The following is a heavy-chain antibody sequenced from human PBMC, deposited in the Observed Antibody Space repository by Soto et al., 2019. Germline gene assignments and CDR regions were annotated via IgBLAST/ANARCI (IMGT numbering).Heavy chain of an antibody. J-gene: IGHJ4*02. CDR2: IIPILGIA. V-gene: IGHV1-69*02. CDR3: ARVFDRSGEQDY. Sequence: GASVKVSCKASGGTFSSYTISWVRQAPGQGLEWMGRIIPILGIANYAQKFQGRVTITADKSTSTAYMELSSLRSEDTAVYYCARVFDRSGEQDYWGQGTLVTVSS. CDR1: GGTFSSYT. D-gene: IGHD3-22*01.